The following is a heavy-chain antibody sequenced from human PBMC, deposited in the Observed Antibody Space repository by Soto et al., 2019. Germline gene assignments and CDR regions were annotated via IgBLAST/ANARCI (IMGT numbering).Heavy chain of an antibody. V-gene: IGHV4-61*08. Sequence: SETLPLTGTVSGGSIGSGGYYWSWIRQHPGKGLEWIGYIYSNGKTNYNRSLKSRVTMSGDTSKNQFSLRLSSVTAADTAVFYCARDGSSFGSGSPRSNWFDPWGQGALVTVSS. CDR3: ARDGSSFGSGSPRSNWFDP. CDR1: GGSIGSGGYY. D-gene: IGHD3-10*01. CDR2: IYSNGKT. J-gene: IGHJ5*02.